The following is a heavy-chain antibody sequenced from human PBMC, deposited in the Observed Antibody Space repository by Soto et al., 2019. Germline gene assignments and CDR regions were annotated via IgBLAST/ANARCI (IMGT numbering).Heavy chain of an antibody. CDR2: IYYSGST. V-gene: IGHV4-31*03. Sequence: SETLSLTCTVSGGSISSGGYYWSWIRQHPGKGLEWIGHIYYSGSTYYNPSLKSRVTISVDTSKNQFSLKLSSVTAADTAVYYCARDCSNWNSSWFDPWGQGTLVTVSS. CDR3: ARDCSNWNSSWFDP. J-gene: IGHJ5*02. D-gene: IGHD1-7*01. CDR1: GGSISSGGYY.